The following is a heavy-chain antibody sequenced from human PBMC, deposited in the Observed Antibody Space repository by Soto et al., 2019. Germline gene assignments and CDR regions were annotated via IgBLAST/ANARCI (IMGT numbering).Heavy chain of an antibody. Sequence: GGSVRLSFAAFGFTFDYSAMHWVRQASGKGLELVSGSVWKSGAIGYADYGKGRFTISRDNAKNSLYLQMTSLRADDMAFYYCANQSGSGSYYILGSGGQLLYRGQGTLVTVSS. CDR2: SVWKSGAI. J-gene: IGHJ4*02. CDR1: GFTFDYSA. V-gene: IGHV3-9*03. CDR3: ANQSGSGSYYILGSGGQLLY. D-gene: IGHD3-10*01.